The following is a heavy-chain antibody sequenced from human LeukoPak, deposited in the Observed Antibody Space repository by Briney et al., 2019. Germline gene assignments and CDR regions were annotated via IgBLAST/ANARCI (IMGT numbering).Heavy chain of an antibody. CDR3: ARGRRIVPRTNWFDP. Sequence: SETLSLTCTVYGGSFSGYYWSWIRQPPGKGLGWIGEINHSGSTNYNPSLKSRVTISVDTSKNQFSLKLSSVTAADTAVYYCARGRRIVPRTNWFDPWGQGTLVTVSS. CDR2: INHSGST. V-gene: IGHV4-34*01. CDR1: GGSFSGYY. J-gene: IGHJ5*02. D-gene: IGHD6-6*01.